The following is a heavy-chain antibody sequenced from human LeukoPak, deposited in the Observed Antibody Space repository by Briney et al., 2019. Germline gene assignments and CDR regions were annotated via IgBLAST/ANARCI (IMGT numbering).Heavy chain of an antibody. CDR3: ARHGWYGSGWSGSYFDY. D-gene: IGHD6-19*01. CDR1: GGSISSSSYY. J-gene: IGHJ4*02. Sequence: SETLSLTCTVSGGSISSSSYYWGWIRQPPGKGLEWIGSIYYSGSTYYNPSLKSRVTISVDTSKNQFSLKLSSVTAADTAVYYCARHGWYGSGWSGSYFDYWGQGTLVTVSS. CDR2: IYYSGST. V-gene: IGHV4-39*01.